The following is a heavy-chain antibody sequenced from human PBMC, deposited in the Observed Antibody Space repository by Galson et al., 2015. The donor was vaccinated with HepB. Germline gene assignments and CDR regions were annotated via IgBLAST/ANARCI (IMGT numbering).Heavy chain of an antibody. CDR3: ARDRPVPAGNSDYYYYGMDV. CDR1: GGSISSGDYY. CDR2: IYYSGST. D-gene: IGHD2-2*01. V-gene: IGHV4-30-4*01. J-gene: IGHJ6*02. Sequence: TLSLTCTVSGGSISSGDYYWSWIRQPPGKGLEWIGYIYYSGSTYYNPSLKSRVTISVDTSKNQFSLKLSSVTAADTAVYYCARDRPVPAGNSDYYYYGMDVWGQGTTVTVSS.